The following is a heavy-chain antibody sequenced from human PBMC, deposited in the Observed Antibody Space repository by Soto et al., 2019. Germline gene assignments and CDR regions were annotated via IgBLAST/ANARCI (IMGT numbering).Heavy chain of an antibody. Sequence: CASVKVSCKASGYTFTSYYMHWVRQAPVQGLEWMGIINPSGGSTSYAQKFQGRVTMTRDTSTSTVYMELSSLRSEDTSVYYCARDRSSIPLDYWGQGTLVTVSS. D-gene: IGHD2-21*01. CDR3: ARDRSSIPLDY. J-gene: IGHJ4*02. V-gene: IGHV1-46*01. CDR1: GYTFTSYY. CDR2: INPSGGST.